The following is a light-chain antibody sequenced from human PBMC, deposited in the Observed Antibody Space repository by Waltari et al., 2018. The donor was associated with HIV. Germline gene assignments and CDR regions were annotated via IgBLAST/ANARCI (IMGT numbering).Light chain of an antibody. Sequence: EIVLTQSPGTLSLSPGERATLSCRASQSVSSTYLTWYQHKPGQAPRLLIYGSSTRATGIPDRFSGSGSGTDFTLTITRLEPEDFAMYYCQQYVSSPAALSFGGGTKVEI. V-gene: IGKV3-20*01. J-gene: IGKJ4*01. CDR2: GSS. CDR1: QSVSSTY. CDR3: QQYVSSPAALS.